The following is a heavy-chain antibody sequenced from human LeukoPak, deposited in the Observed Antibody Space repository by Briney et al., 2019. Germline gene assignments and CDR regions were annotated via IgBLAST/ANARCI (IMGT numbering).Heavy chain of an antibody. CDR3: ARGQPPTYYYDSSGYSTGHDAFDI. Sequence: SETLSLTRAVYGGSFSGYYWSWIRQPPGKGLEWIGEINHSGSTNYNPSLKSRVTISVDTSKNQFSLKLSSVTAADTAVYYCARGQPPTYYYDSSGYSTGHDAFDIWGQGTMVTVSS. CDR1: GGSFSGYY. J-gene: IGHJ3*02. V-gene: IGHV4-34*01. CDR2: INHSGST. D-gene: IGHD3-22*01.